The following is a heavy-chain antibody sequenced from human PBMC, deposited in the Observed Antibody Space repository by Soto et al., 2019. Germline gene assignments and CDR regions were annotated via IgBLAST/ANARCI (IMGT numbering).Heavy chain of an antibody. CDR1: GGSFSGYY. CDR2: INHSGST. D-gene: IGHD4-17*01. J-gene: IGHJ4*02. V-gene: IGHV4-34*01. Sequence: TSETLSLTCAVYGGSFSGYYWSWIRQPPGKGLEWIGEINHSGSTNYNPSLKSRVTISVDTSKNQFSLKLSSVTAADTAVYYCARVKHGDYVVHSGPTTLVTVSS. CDR3: ARVKHGDYVVH.